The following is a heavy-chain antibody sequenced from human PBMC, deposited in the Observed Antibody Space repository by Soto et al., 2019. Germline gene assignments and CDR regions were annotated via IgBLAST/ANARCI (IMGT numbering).Heavy chain of an antibody. Sequence: GSLRLSCATSGFTFGDYTMTWIRQPPGKGLEWIGEINDSGSTNHKPSLKSRVTMSIDTSKNQFSLNLRSVTTADTGVYYCAKGGRFPEARYYFLDVWGNGTTVTVSS. D-gene: IGHD3-3*01. V-gene: IGHV4-34*01. CDR2: INDSGST. CDR3: AKGGRFPEARYYFLDV. CDR1: GFTFGDYT. J-gene: IGHJ6*03.